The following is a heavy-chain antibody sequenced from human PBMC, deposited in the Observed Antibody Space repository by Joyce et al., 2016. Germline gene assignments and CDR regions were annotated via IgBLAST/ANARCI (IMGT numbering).Heavy chain of an antibody. CDR1: GFSFSSCG. V-gene: IGHV3-30*18. CDR3: AKELSSGLYVVYFHH. Sequence: QVQLVESGGGVVQPGRSLRLSCAASGFSFSSCGMHWVRQAPGKGLDWVSVISYDGTKKYYADSVEGRFTVAIDNTKNSLYLQVNSLRAEDTAVYYCAKELSSGLYVVYFHHWGQGTLVTVSS. D-gene: IGHD6-19*01. J-gene: IGHJ1*01. CDR2: ISYDGTKK.